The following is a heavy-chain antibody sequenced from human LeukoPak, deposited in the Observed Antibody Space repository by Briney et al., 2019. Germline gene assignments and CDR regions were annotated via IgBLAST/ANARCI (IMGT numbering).Heavy chain of an antibody. CDR3: ARDLVRGRRKWENNGMDV. Sequence: ASVKVSCKASGYTFANYGISWVRQAPGQGLEWMGYIIAYNGNTNYAQNFQGRVTMTTDTSTSTAYMELRSLRSDDTAVYYCARDLVRGRRKWENNGMDVWGQGTRVTVSS. V-gene: IGHV1-18*01. CDR2: IIAYNGNT. CDR1: GYTFANYG. D-gene: IGHD1-26*01. J-gene: IGHJ6*02.